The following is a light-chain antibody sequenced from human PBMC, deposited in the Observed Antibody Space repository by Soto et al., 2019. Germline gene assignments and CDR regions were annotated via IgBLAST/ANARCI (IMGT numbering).Light chain of an antibody. J-gene: IGKJ4*01. CDR3: QQFKSYPLT. CDR1: QSVSSW. Sequence: DIQMTQSPSTLSASLVDTLTITFLASQSVSSWLAWYQQRAGKAPKVLMYDASNLESGVPSRFSGSGSGTDFTLTISSLQPEDFATYYCQQFKSYPLTFGGGTKVDIK. CDR2: DAS. V-gene: IGKV1-5*01.